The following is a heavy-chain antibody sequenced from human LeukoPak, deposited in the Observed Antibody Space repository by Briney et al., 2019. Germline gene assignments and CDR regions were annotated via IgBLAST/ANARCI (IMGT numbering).Heavy chain of an antibody. CDR2: ISSNGGST. Sequence: GRSLRLSCAASGFTFSSYAMHSVRQAPGKGLEYVSAISSNGGSTYYANSVKGRFTISRDNSKNTLYLQMGSLRAEDMAVYYCARDVGVHVWGSYGYMDVWGKGTTVTVSS. CDR3: ARDVGVHVWGSYGYMDV. CDR1: GFTFSSYA. D-gene: IGHD3-16*01. J-gene: IGHJ6*03. V-gene: IGHV3-64*01.